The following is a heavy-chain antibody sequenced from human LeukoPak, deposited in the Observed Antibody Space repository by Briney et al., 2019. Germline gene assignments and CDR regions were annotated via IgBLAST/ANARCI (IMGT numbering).Heavy chain of an antibody. D-gene: IGHD4-23*01. CDR3: ARRTVVKGYFDY. CDR1: GGSISSYY. J-gene: IGHJ4*02. V-gene: IGHV4-59*08. Sequence: SETLSLTCTVSGGSISSYYWSWIRQPPGRGLEWIGYTYYSGSTNYNPSLKSRVTISVDTSKNQFSLKLSSVTAADTAVYYCARRTVVKGYFDYWGQGTLVTVSS. CDR2: TYYSGST.